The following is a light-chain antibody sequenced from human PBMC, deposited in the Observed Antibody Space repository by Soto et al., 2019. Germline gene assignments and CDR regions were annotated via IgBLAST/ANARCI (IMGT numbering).Light chain of an antibody. J-gene: IGKJ4*01. CDR3: QQYGTSPELT. Sequence: EIVLTQSPGTLSLSPGESATLSCRASQSLSSSYLAWYQQKPGQAPRLLIYGASSRATGIPERFSGSGSGTDFSLTISRLEPEDFEVYYCQQYGTSPELTFGGGTKVEIE. CDR2: GAS. V-gene: IGKV3-20*01. CDR1: QSLSSSY.